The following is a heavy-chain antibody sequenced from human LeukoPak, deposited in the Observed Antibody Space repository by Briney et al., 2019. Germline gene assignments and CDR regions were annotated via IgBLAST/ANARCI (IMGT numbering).Heavy chain of an antibody. D-gene: IGHD3-10*01. CDR1: GGSISSYY. Sequence: SETLSLTCTVSGGSISSYYWSWIRQPPGKGLEWIGYIYYSGSTNYNPSLKSRVTISVDTSKNQFSLKLSSVTAADTAVYYCARGGRTMVRGVLGGVWGQGTTVTVSS. V-gene: IGHV4-59*01. CDR3: ARGGRTMVRGVLGGV. J-gene: IGHJ6*02. CDR2: IYYSGST.